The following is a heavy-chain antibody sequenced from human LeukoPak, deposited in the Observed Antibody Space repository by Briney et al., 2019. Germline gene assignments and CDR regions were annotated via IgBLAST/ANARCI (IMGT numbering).Heavy chain of an antibody. CDR3: ARDGIEDCSSTSCYERNYAFDI. J-gene: IGHJ3*02. V-gene: IGHV4-31*03. CDR1: GGSISSGGYY. D-gene: IGHD2-2*01. CDR2: IYYSGST. Sequence: SQTLSLTCTVSGGSISSGGYYWSWIRQHPGKGLEWIGYIYYSGSTYYNPSLKSRVTISVDTSKNQFSLKLSSVTAADTAVYYCARDGIEDCSSTSCYERNYAFDIWGQGTMVTVSS.